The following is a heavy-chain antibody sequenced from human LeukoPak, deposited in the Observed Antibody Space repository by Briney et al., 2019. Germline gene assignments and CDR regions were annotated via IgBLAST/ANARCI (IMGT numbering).Heavy chain of an antibody. D-gene: IGHD2-15*01. Sequence: GGSLRLSCAASGFTVSSNYMNWVRQAPGKGLEWVSSISSSSGYIYYADSVKGRFTISRDNAKHSLYLQMNSLRADDTAVYYCARCSGGSYYHSDDYWGQGTLVTVSS. CDR3: ARCSGGSYYHSDDY. CDR2: ISSSSGYI. V-gene: IGHV3-21*01. J-gene: IGHJ4*02. CDR1: GFTVSSNY.